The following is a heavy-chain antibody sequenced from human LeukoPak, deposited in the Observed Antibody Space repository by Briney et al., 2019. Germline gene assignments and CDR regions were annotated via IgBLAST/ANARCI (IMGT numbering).Heavy chain of an antibody. V-gene: IGHV1-69*04. D-gene: IGHD2-21*01. J-gene: IGHJ4*02. Sequence: SVKVSCKASRVTFSGYTLSWVRQAPGQGLEWMGRIIPILGIANYAQKFQGRVTITADKSTSTAYMELSSLRSEDTAVYYCARDARGGDSVYWGQGTLVTVSS. CDR2: IIPILGIA. CDR1: RVTFSGYT. CDR3: ARDARGGDSVY.